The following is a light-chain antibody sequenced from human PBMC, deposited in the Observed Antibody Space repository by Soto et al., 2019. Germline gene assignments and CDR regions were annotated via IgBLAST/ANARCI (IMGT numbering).Light chain of an antibody. V-gene: IGLV4-69*01. CDR3: QTWGTGIRV. CDR2: VKSDGRY. Sequence: QPVLTQSPSASASLGASVKLTCTLSSGHSTYAIAWHQQQPEKGPRYLMNVKSDGRYSKGDGIPDRFSGSSSGAERYLTISSLQSEDEADYYCQTWGTGIRVFGGGTKLTVL. CDR1: SGHSTYA. J-gene: IGLJ3*02.